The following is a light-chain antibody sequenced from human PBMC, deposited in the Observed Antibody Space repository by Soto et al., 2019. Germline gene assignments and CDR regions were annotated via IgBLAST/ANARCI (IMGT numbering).Light chain of an antibody. CDR2: DAS. CDR3: QQYNSYPWT. J-gene: IGKJ1*01. CDR1: QSISSY. V-gene: IGKV1-5*01. Sequence: GDRVTITCRASQSISSYLNWYQQKPGKAPKLLIYDASSLESGVPSRFSGSGSGTEFTLTITSLQPDDFATYYCQQYNSYPWTFGQGTKVDI.